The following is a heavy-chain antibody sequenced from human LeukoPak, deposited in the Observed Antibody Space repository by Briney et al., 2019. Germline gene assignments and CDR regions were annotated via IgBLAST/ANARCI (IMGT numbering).Heavy chain of an antibody. CDR1: GGSISSYY. CDR2: IYYSGST. D-gene: IGHD6-13*01. CDR3: ASIAAAEWFDP. J-gene: IGHJ5*02. Sequence: PSETLSLTCTVSGGSISSYYWSWIRQPPGKGLEWIGYIYYSGSTNYNPSLKSRVTISVDTSKNQFSLKLTSVTAADTAVYYCASIAAAEWFDPWGQGTLVTVSS. V-gene: IGHV4-59*12.